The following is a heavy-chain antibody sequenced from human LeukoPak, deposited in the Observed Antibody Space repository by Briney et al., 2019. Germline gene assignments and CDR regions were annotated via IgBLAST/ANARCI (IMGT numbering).Heavy chain of an antibody. CDR2: ISHRGST. D-gene: IGHD3-3*01. CDR3: ARGAEYYAIWRGYAGYSDY. V-gene: IGHV4-38-2*02. CDR1: GYSFSNGYY. J-gene: IGHJ4*02. Sequence: SETLSLTCTVSGYSFSNGYYWGWIRPPPGKGLEWVGSISHRGSTYYNPSLRSRITISLDRSKQKFSLKLTSVTAADTAVYFCARGAEYYAIWRGYAGYSDYWGQGISVTVSS.